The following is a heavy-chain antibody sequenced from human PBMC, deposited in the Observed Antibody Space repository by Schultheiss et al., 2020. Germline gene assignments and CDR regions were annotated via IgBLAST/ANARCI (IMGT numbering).Heavy chain of an antibody. D-gene: IGHD2-2*01. CDR3: ASTSCYSCGMDV. CDR1: GFTFSDYY. J-gene: IGHJ6*02. CDR2: ISYDGSNK. V-gene: IGHV3-30*03. Sequence: GGSLRLSCAASGFTFSDYYMSWIRQAPGKGLEWVAVISYDGSNKYYADSVKGRFTISRDNSKNTLYLQMNSLRAEDTAVYYCASTSCYSCGMDVWGQGTTVTVSS.